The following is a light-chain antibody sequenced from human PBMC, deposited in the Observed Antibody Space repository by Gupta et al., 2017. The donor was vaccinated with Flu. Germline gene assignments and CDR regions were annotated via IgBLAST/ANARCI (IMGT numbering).Light chain of an antibody. CDR2: EVT. J-gene: IGLJ3*02. V-gene: IGLV2-23*02. Sequence: TSSDVGHYDLVSWFQLLPGKGPKLLIYEVTERPSGVSHRFSGSKSGNTASLTISGLQAEDEVVYYCCSHAGRTTWVFGGGTKLTVL. CDR1: SSDVGHYDL. CDR3: CSHAGRTTWV.